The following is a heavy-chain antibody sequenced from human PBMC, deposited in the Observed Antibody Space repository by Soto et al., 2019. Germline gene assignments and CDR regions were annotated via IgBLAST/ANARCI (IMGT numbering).Heavy chain of an antibody. D-gene: IGHD3-3*01. CDR1: GYSVTSYW. J-gene: IGHJ4*02. Sequence: PGESLKISCKGSGYSVTSYWISWVRQMPGKGLEWMGRIDPSDSYTNYSPSFHGHVTISADKSISTAYLQWSSLKASDTAMYYCARDGTPYDFWSGYSNWDFDYWGQGTLITVSS. CDR3: ARDGTPYDFWSGYSNWDFDY. CDR2: IDPSDSYT. V-gene: IGHV5-10-1*01.